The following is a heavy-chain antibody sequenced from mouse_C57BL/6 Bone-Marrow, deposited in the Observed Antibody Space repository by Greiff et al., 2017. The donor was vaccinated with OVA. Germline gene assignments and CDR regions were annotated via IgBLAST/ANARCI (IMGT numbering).Heavy chain of an antibody. Sequence: QVQLQQSGAELVRPGASVKLSCKASGYTFTDYYIHWVKQRPGQGLEWIARIYPGSGNTYYNEKFKGKATLTAETSSSTAYMQLSSLTSEDSAVYFCARSRRAMDYCGQGTSVTVSS. CDR2: IYPGSGNT. J-gene: IGHJ4*01. V-gene: IGHV1-76*01. CDR1: GYTFTDYY. CDR3: ARSRRAMDY.